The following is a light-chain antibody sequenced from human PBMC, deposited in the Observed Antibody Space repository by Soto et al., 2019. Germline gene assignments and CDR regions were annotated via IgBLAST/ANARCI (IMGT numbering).Light chain of an antibody. CDR3: SSYTSSSTVV. CDR2: EVT. CDR1: SSDVGSYNR. J-gene: IGLJ2*01. Sequence: QSALTQPPSVSGSPGQSVTISCTGTSSDVGSYNRVSWYQQPPGTAPKLIIYEVTNRPSGVPDRFSGSQSGNTASLTIAGLQAEDEADYYCSSYTSSSTVVFGGGTKLTVL. V-gene: IGLV2-18*02.